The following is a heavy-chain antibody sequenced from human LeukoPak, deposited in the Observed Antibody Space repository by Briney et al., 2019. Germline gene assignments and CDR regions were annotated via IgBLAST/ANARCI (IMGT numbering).Heavy chain of an antibody. J-gene: IGHJ4*02. CDR3: ARGGRAKYYFEY. V-gene: IGHV3-30*04. D-gene: IGHD3-16*01. CDR1: GFTFSSYA. CDR2: ISYGGSDK. Sequence: GGSLRLSCAASGFTFSSYAMHWVRQAPGKGLEWVAIISYGGSDKHYADSVKGRFTISRDNSKNTLYLQMNSLRVEDTTVYYCARGGRAKYYFEYWGQGTLVTVSS.